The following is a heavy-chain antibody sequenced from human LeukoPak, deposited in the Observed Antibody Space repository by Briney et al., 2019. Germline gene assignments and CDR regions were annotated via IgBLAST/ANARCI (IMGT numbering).Heavy chain of an antibody. J-gene: IGHJ4*02. V-gene: IGHV3-23*01. CDR3: AKPLVVVVAAPIDY. CDR1: GFTFSSYA. D-gene: IGHD2-15*01. Sequence: TGGSLRLSCAASGFTFSSYAMSWVRQAPGKGLEWVSAISGSGGSTYYADSVKGRFTISRDNSKNTLYLQMNSLRAEDTAVYYCAKPLVVVVAAPIDYWGQGTLVTVSS. CDR2: ISGSGGST.